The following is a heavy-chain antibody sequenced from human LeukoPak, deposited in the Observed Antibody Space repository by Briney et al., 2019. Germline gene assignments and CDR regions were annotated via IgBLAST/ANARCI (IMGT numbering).Heavy chain of an antibody. Sequence: PGGSLRRSCAASGFTFSSYEMNWVRQAPGKGLEWVSYISNSGSTIYYADSVKGRFTISRDNAKNSLYLQMNSLRAEDTAVYYCARNWNWDYYFDYWGQGTLVTVSS. CDR2: ISNSGSTI. D-gene: IGHD1-7*01. J-gene: IGHJ4*02. CDR1: GFTFSSYE. CDR3: ARNWNWDYYFDY. V-gene: IGHV3-48*03.